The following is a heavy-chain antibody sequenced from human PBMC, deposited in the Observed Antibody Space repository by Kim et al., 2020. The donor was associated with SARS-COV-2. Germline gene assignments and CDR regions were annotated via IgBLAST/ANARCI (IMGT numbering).Heavy chain of an antibody. D-gene: IGHD3-16*01. V-gene: IGHV5-51*01. Sequence: RMSCKGSGYNFPSYWIGWVRQRPGKGLEWMGIIYPGDSDTRYSPSFQGQVSISADKSTTTAYLQWSSLKASDTAMYYCARSAGPYDYYFDNW. CDR3: ARSAGPYDYYFDN. CDR2: IYPGDSDT. CDR1: GYNFPSYW. J-gene: IGHJ3*02.